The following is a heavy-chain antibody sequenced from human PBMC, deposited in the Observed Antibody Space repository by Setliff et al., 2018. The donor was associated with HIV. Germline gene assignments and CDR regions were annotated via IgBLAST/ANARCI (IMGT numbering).Heavy chain of an antibody. J-gene: IGHJ5*02. V-gene: IGHV4-59*08. Sequence: SETLSLTCAVYGGSFSGYYWSWLRQSPGKGLEWIGYIYYSGTTSYNPSLKSRLTMSIDTSKDQVSLKLSSVTAADTAVYYCASRVLGYCRSTSCLNWFDPWGQGTLVTVSS. CDR1: GGSFSGYY. CDR2: IYYSGTT. D-gene: IGHD2-2*01. CDR3: ASRVLGYCRSTSCLNWFDP.